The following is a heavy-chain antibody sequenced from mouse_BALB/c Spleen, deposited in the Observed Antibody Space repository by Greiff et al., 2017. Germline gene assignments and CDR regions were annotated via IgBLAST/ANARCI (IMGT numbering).Heavy chain of an antibody. CDR3: ARFPLFIAAPMDY. Sequence: EVKVEESGPSLVKPSQTLSLTCSVTGDSITSGYWNWIRKFPGNKLEYMGYISYSGSTYYNPSLKSRISITRDTSKNQYYLQLNSVTTEDTATYYCARFPLFIAAPMDYWGQGTSVTVSS. CDR2: ISYSGST. V-gene: IGHV3-8*02. CDR1: GDSITSGY. D-gene: IGHD1-1*01. J-gene: IGHJ4*01.